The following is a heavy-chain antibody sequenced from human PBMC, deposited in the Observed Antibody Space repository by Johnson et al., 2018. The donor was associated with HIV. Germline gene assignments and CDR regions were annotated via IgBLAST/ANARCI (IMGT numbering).Heavy chain of an antibody. J-gene: IGHJ3*02. D-gene: IGHD2-8*02. CDR3: ARDEGYCTGGVCSDAFDI. Sequence: FRFSTYALHWVRQTPGKGLEWVALISDDGSKIYHADSVKGRFTISRDNAKNSLFLQMNSLRAEDTALYYCARDEGYCTGGVCSDAFDIWGQGTMVAVSS. CDR1: FRFSTYA. V-gene: IGHV3-30*04. CDR2: ISDDGSKI.